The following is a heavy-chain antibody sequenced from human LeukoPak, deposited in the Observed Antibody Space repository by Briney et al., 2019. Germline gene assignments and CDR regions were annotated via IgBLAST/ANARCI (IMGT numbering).Heavy chain of an antibody. CDR1: GGSISSYY. CDR2: IYYSEST. J-gene: IGHJ3*02. CDR3: ARKNYYDSSGYCDI. V-gene: IGHV4-59*01. Sequence: PSETLSLTCTVSGGSISSYYWSWIRQPPGKGLEWIGYIYYSESTNYNPSLKSRVTISVDTSKNQFSLKLSSVTAADTAVYYCARKNYYDSSGYCDIWGQGTMVTVSS. D-gene: IGHD3-22*01.